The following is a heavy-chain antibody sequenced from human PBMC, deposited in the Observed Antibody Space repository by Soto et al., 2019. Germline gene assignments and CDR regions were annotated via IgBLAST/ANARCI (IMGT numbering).Heavy chain of an antibody. V-gene: IGHV3-23*01. Sequence: EVQLLESGGGLVQPGGSLRLSCVASGFTFNSYAMNWVRQAPGKGLEWVSVISGSGGSTYYADSVKGRFTISRDKSKNTLYLQMNLLRAGDTAVYYCAKHTVGGYDDLWGRGTLVTVSS. CDR1: GFTFNSYA. CDR2: ISGSGGST. D-gene: IGHD1-26*01. CDR3: AKHTVGGYDDL. J-gene: IGHJ2*01.